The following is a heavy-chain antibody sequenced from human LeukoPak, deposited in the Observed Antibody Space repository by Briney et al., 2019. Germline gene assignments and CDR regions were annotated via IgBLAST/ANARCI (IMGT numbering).Heavy chain of an antibody. Sequence: PSETLSLTCTVSGGSISSGSYYWSWIRQPAGKGLEWIGRIYTSGSTNYNPSLKSRVTISVDTSKNQFSLKLSSVTAADTAVYYCARRGVGMAVDPWDQGTLVTVSS. CDR3: ARRGVGMAVDP. D-gene: IGHD3-10*01. V-gene: IGHV4-61*02. J-gene: IGHJ5*02. CDR2: IYTSGST. CDR1: GGSISSGSYY.